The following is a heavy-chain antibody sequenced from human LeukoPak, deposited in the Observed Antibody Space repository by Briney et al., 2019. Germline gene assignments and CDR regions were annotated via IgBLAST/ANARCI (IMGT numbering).Heavy chain of an antibody. Sequence: PSETLSLTCTVSGGSISGYYWSWIRQPPGKELEWIGYIYESGSTDYNPSLRSRVTISVDTSKNQFSLKLSSVTAADTAVYYCARVVQSTDSSGFYLPEYFQHWGQGTLVTVSS. CDR3: ARVVQSTDSSGFYLPEYFQH. D-gene: IGHD3-22*01. J-gene: IGHJ1*01. V-gene: IGHV4-4*09. CDR1: GGSISGYY. CDR2: IYESGST.